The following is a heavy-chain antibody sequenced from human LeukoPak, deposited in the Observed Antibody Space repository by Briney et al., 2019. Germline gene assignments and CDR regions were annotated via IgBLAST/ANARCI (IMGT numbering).Heavy chain of an antibody. D-gene: IGHD3-22*01. J-gene: IGHJ4*02. Sequence: PGGSLRLSCAASGFTFNNYGMHWVRQAPGKRLEWVAFIRYDGSNKYYADSVKGRFTISRDNSKNTLSLQMNSLRAEDTAVFYCAKDLADYYDSSGSIDYWGQGTLVTVCS. CDR3: AKDLADYYDSSGSIDY. CDR1: GFTFNNYG. V-gene: IGHV3-30*02. CDR2: IRYDGSNK.